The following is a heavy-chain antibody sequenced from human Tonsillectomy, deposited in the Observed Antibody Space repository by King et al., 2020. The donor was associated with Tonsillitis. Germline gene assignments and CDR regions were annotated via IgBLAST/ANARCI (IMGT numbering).Heavy chain of an antibody. Sequence: VQLQESGPGLVTPSQTLSLACVISGDSVSGSSVAWNWIRQSPSRGLEWLGRTYYRSKWYNDYAASVRGRIAINPDTSKNQFSLQLNFVTPEDTAVYYCARDDVTRFPFEYWGQGTLVTVSS. CDR3: ARDDVTRFPFEY. J-gene: IGHJ4*02. CDR1: GDSVSGSSVA. D-gene: IGHD2-21*02. CDR2: TYYRSKWYN. V-gene: IGHV6-1*01.